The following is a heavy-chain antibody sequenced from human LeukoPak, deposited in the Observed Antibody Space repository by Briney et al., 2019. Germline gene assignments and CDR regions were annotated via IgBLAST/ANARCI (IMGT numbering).Heavy chain of an antibody. D-gene: IGHD3-10*01. V-gene: IGHV3-74*01. J-gene: IGHJ4*02. Sequence: GGSLRLSCAASGFTFSSYWMHWVRQAPGKGLVWVSRINIDGSSTSYADSVKGRFTISRDNAKNSLYLQMKSLRDEDTAVYYCARYGSGTSYITNYFDYWGQGTLVTVSS. CDR1: GFTFSSYW. CDR3: ARYGSGTSYITNYFDY. CDR2: INIDGSST.